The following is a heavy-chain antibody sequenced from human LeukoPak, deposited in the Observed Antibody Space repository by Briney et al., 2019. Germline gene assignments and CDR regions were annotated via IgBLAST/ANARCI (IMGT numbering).Heavy chain of an antibody. V-gene: IGHV4-34*01. CDR3: ARLPYYGGYSRSFHY. CDR1: GGSFSGYY. CDR2: INHSGST. D-gene: IGHD4-23*01. Sequence: SETLSLTCAVYGGSFSGYYWSWIRQPPGKRLEWIGEINHSGSTNYNPSLKSRVTISVDTSKNQFSLKLSSVTAADTAVYYCARLPYYGGYSRSFHYWGQGTLVTVSS. J-gene: IGHJ4*02.